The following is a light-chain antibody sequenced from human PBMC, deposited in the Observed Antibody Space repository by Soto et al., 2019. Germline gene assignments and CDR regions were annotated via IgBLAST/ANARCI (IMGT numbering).Light chain of an antibody. V-gene: IGLV1-40*01. J-gene: IGLJ2*01. CDR2: GNS. CDR3: QSYDSSLSGPV. Sequence: QSVLTQPPSVSGAPGKRVTISCTGSSSNIGACYDVHWYQQLPGTAPKLLIYGNSNRPSGVPDRFSGSKSGTSASLAITGLQAEDEADYYCQSYDSSLSGPVFGGGTKVTVL. CDR1: SSNIGACYD.